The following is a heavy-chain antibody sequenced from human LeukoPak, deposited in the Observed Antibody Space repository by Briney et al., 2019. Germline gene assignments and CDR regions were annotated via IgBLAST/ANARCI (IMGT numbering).Heavy chain of an antibody. CDR3: ARDDSSGTHFDY. D-gene: IGHD3-22*01. CDR2: INHSGST. J-gene: IGHJ4*02. CDR1: GGSFSGYY. Sequence: SETLSLTCAVYGGSFSGYYWSWIRRPPGKGLEWVGEINHSGSTNYNPSLKSRATISVDTSKNQFSLKLSSVTAADTAVYYCARDDSSGTHFDYWGQGTLVTVSS. V-gene: IGHV4-34*01.